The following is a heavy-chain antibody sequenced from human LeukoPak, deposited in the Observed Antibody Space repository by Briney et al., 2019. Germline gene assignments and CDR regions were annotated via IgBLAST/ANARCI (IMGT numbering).Heavy chain of an antibody. CDR1: GGTFSSYA. CDR3: ARISRDGYIFDY. J-gene: IGHJ4*02. Sequence: GSSVKDSCKASGGTFSSYAISWVRQAPGQGLEWMGGIIPIFGTANYAQKFQGRVTITTDESTSTAYMELSSLRSEDTAVYYCARISRDGYIFDYWGQGTLVTVSS. CDR2: IIPIFGTA. D-gene: IGHD5-24*01. V-gene: IGHV1-69*05.